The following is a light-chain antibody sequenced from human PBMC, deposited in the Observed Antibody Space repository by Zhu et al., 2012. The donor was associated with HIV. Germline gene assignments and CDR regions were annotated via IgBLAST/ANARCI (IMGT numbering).Light chain of an antibody. J-gene: IGKJ4*01. CDR2: KAS. Sequence: DVQMTQSPSTLSASVGERVSITCRASQSIHNWVAWYQQKPGKAPKLLIYKASSLESGVPSRIGGGGSGTEFTLTISSLQPDDFAIYYCQQYKSYPVTFGGGTKVEIK. V-gene: IGKV1-5*03. CDR3: QQYKSYPVT. CDR1: QSIHNW.